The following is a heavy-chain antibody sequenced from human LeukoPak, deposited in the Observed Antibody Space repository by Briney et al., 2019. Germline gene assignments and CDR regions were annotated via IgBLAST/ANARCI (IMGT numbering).Heavy chain of an antibody. J-gene: IGHJ4*02. CDR2: INPNSGGT. CDR1: GGTFSSYA. D-gene: IGHD3-10*01. Sequence: GASVKVSCKASGGTFSSYAISWVRQAPGQGLEWMGWINPNSGGTNYAQKFQGRVTMTRDTSISTAYMELSRLRSDDTAVYYCARGSLSITMVRGALDYWGQGTLVTVSS. CDR3: ARGSLSITMVRGALDY. V-gene: IGHV1-2*02.